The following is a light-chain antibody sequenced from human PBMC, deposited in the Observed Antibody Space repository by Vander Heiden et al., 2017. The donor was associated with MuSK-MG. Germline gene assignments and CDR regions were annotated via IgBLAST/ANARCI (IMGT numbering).Light chain of an antibody. J-gene: IGKJ2*01. CDR3: QRCSDGRGT. Sequence: IVLTQSPATLSLSPGERATLSCRASQSVSSYLAWYQQKPGQAPRLLIYEASNRATGIPARFTASGSGTDFTLTISSLEPEDSAVYDCQRCSDGRGTFGQGTKMEIK. CDR2: EAS. CDR1: QSVSSY. V-gene: IGKV3-11*01.